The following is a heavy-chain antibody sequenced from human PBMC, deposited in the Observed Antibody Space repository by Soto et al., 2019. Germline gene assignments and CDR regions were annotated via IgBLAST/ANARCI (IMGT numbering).Heavy chain of an antibody. CDR1: GFSLSTSGVG. V-gene: IGHV2-5*02. Sequence: QITLKESGPTLVKPTQTLTLTCTYSGFSLSTSGVGVGWIRQPPGKALEWLALIYWDDDMRYSPSLKSRLTINKYTSKNQVVITMTNMDPVDTATYSCAHSTCISTSCFNAYYYGMDVWGQGTTVTVSS. CDR2: IYWDDDM. CDR3: AHSTCISTSCFNAYYYGMDV. J-gene: IGHJ6*02. D-gene: IGHD2-2*01.